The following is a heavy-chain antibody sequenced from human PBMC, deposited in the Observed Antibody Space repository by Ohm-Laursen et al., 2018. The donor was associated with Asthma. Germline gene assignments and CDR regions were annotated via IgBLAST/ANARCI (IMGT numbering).Heavy chain of an antibody. CDR2: ISTASTFI. CDR3: ARDLLHSPPTGY. Sequence: SLRLSCAASGYTFSRYSIHWVRQVPGKGLEWVASISTASTFIYYADSVRGRFTTSRDNAKNSVYLQMNSLRPEDTAVYYCARDLLHSPPTGYWGQGTLVTVSS. J-gene: IGHJ4*02. V-gene: IGHV3-21*01. CDR1: GYTFSRYS. D-gene: IGHD2-15*01.